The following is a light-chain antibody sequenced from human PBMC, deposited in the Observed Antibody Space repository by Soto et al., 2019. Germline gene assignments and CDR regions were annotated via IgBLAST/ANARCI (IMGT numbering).Light chain of an antibody. J-gene: IGLJ1*01. CDR1: SSDVGGYND. V-gene: IGLV2-14*01. Sequence: QSVLTQPASVSGSPGQSITISCTGTSSDVGGYNDVSWYQQHPGKAPKLMIYDVSNRPSGVSNRFSGSKSGNTASLTISGLQAEDEADYYCNSYTSSSTLLYVFGTGTKVT. CDR3: NSYTSSSTLLYV. CDR2: DVS.